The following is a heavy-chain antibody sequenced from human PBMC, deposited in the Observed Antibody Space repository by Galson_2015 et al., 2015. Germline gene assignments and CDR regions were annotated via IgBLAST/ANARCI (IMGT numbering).Heavy chain of an antibody. V-gene: IGHV3-9*01. CDR1: GFTFDDYA. CDR3: ARWGYTSGWESLDLPLGAFDI. CDR2: ISWNGNVI. D-gene: IGHD6-19*01. Sequence: SLRLSCAGSGFTFDDYAMHWVRQGPGKGLEWVAGISWNGNVINYADSVKGRFTISGDNAKNSLHLQMNSLRAEDTALYYCARWGYTSGWESLDLPLGAFDIWGQGTTVTVSS. J-gene: IGHJ3*02.